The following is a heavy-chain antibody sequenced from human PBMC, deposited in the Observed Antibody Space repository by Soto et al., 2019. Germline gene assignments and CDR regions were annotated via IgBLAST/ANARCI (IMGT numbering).Heavy chain of an antibody. Sequence: QVQLVQSGAEVKKPGASVKVSCKASGYTFTSYEINWVRQATGQGLEWMGWMNPNSGDTGYAQKYXXRXXMTRTTSISTAYMELSSLRSEDTAVYYCARGELLWFGELLRWGQGTLVTVSS. J-gene: IGHJ4*02. V-gene: IGHV1-8*01. D-gene: IGHD3-10*01. CDR2: MNPNSGDT. CDR3: ARGELLWFGELLR. CDR1: GYTFTSYE.